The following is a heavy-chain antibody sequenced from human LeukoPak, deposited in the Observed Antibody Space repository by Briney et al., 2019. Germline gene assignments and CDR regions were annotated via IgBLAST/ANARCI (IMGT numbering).Heavy chain of an antibody. Sequence: SETLSLTCSVSGDSISSGASYWAWFRQPAGKGLEWVGRFHGTKSDYNPSLESRLTISPDRSKNQLSLRVMSVTAADTAMYFCARGPYGTGYLDFWGPGMIVIVSS. V-gene: IGHV4-61*02. J-gene: IGHJ4*02. D-gene: IGHD3-10*01. CDR3: ARGPYGTGYLDF. CDR1: GDSISSGASY. CDR2: FHGTKS.